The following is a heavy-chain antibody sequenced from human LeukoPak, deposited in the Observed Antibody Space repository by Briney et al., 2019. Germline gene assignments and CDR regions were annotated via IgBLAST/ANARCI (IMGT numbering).Heavy chain of an antibody. D-gene: IGHD3-16*01. CDR1: SASISSTNHN. Sequence: SETLSLTCTVSSASISSTNHNWGWLRQPPGKGLEWIGNIYLSGTSYYNPSLKSRVIISVDTSKSQFSLKLNSVTAADTAVYYCARHAWGLNAFDVWGRGTMVIVSS. V-gene: IGHV4-39*01. J-gene: IGHJ3*01. CDR2: IYLSGTS. CDR3: ARHAWGLNAFDV.